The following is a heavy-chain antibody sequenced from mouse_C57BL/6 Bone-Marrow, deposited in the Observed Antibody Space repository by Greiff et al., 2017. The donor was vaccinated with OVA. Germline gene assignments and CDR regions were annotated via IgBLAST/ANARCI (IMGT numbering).Heavy chain of an antibody. V-gene: IGHV1-64*01. J-gene: IGHJ3*01. D-gene: IGHD1-1*01. Sequence: VQLQQPGAELVKPGASVKLSCKASGYTFTSYWMHWVKQRPGQGLEWIGMIHPNSGSTNYNEKFKSKATLTVDKSSSTAYMQLSSLTSEDSAVYYCAREYYGSFAWFAYWGQGTLVTVSA. CDR2: IHPNSGST. CDR1: GYTFTSYW. CDR3: AREYYGSFAWFAY.